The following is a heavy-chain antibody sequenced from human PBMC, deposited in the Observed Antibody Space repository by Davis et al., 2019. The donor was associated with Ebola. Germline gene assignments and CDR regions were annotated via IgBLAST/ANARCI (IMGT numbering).Heavy chain of an antibody. CDR2: ISGSGGST. CDR1: GFTFTSYA. D-gene: IGHD2-2*01. CDR3: AKDDGDIVVVPAALDY. Sequence: GESLKISCAASGFTFTSYAMDWVRQAPGKGLEWVSAISGSGGSTYYADSVKGRFTISRDNSKNTLYLQMNSLRAEDTAVYYCAKDDGDIVVVPAALDYWGQGTLVTVSS. V-gene: IGHV3-23*01. J-gene: IGHJ4*02.